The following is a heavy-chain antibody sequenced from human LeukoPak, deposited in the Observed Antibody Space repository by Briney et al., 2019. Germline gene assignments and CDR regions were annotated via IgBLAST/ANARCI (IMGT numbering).Heavy chain of an antibody. CDR2: IYSGGST. CDR3: AKDGSLGY. CDR1: GFTVSSNY. J-gene: IGHJ4*02. V-gene: IGHV3-53*05. Sequence: GGSLRLSCAASGFTVSSNYLTWVRQAPGKGLEWVSDIYSGGSTNYADSVKGRFAISRDNSKNTLYLQMNSLRAEDTAVYYCAKDGSLGYWGQGTLVTVSS. D-gene: IGHD3-10*01.